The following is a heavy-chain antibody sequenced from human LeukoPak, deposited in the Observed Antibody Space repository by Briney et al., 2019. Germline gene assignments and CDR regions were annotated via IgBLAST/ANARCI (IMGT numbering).Heavy chain of an antibody. J-gene: IGHJ4*02. Sequence: SETLSLTCAVYGGSFSSYYWSWIRQPPGKGLEWIGEINHSGSTNYNPSLKSRVTISVDTSKKQFSLKLSSVTAADTAVYYCARDGRNWNWADYFDYWGQGTLVTVSS. CDR2: INHSGST. CDR3: ARDGRNWNWADYFDY. V-gene: IGHV4-34*01. CDR1: GGSFSSYY. D-gene: IGHD1-20*01.